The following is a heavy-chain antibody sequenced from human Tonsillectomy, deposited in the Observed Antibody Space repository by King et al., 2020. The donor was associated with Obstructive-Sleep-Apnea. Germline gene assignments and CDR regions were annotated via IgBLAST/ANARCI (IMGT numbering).Heavy chain of an antibody. CDR2: ISYTGGST. D-gene: IGHD3-16*01. CDR3: AKDGVGGRLAYWSFDL. V-gene: IGHV3-23*04. Sequence: VQLVESGGGLVQPGGSLRLSCAASGFTFRSYAMTWVRQAPGKGLEWVSGISYTGGSTQYADSVKGRFTISRDNSKNTLYLQMNSLRVEDTAENYCAKDGVGGRLAYWSFDLWGRGTLVTVSS. J-gene: IGHJ2*01. CDR1: GFTFRSYA.